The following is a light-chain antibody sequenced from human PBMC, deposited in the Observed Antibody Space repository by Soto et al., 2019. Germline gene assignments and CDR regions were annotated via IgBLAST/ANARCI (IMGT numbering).Light chain of an antibody. J-gene: IGKJ4*01. Sequence: EIVLTQSPVTLSLSPGERATLSCRASQSISKYLAWYQQKSGQAPRLLIYDASNRASGIPARFTGSGSGTDFTLTISSLEPEDFAVCYCQQRSNWRGTFGGGTKVEIK. CDR2: DAS. V-gene: IGKV3-11*01. CDR1: QSISKY. CDR3: QQRSNWRGT.